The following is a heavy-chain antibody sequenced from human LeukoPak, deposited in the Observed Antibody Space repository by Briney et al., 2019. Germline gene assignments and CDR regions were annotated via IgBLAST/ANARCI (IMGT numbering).Heavy chain of an antibody. CDR2: INPYSGAT. CDR3: ARPITKYTAVVWDY. V-gene: IGHV1-2*02. Sequence: GASVKVSCKTSGYTFTDYFINWVRQAPGQGLEWMGWINPYSGATNYVQEFQGRVRMTRDTSIGTAYMELSSLTSDDTAIYYCARPITKYTAVVWDYWGQGTLVTVSS. CDR1: GYTFTDYF. D-gene: IGHD5-18*01. J-gene: IGHJ4*02.